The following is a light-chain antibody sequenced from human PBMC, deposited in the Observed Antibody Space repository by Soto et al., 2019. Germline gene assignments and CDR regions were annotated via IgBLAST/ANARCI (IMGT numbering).Light chain of an antibody. Sequence: EIVLTQSPGTLSLSPGERATLSCRASQSVSSSYLAWYQQKPGQAPRLLIYGASSRATGIPERFSGSGSGADFTLTISRLEPEDFAVYYCQQYGSSPPTCGQGTKLEIK. CDR2: GAS. CDR1: QSVSSSY. J-gene: IGKJ2*01. V-gene: IGKV3-20*01. CDR3: QQYGSSPPT.